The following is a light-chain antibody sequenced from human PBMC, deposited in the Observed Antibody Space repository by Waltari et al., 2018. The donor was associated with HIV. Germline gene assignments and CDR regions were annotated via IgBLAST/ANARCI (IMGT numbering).Light chain of an antibody. V-gene: IGKV3-11*01. CDR3: QQRRAWPPT. J-gene: IGKJ4*01. CDR2: NGS. CDR1: EFVENF. Sequence: EIVLTQSPATLSLSPGERATISSRASEFVENFIGWFQQKPGQPPSLVGYNGSNRAAGIPARFTGSGSGTDFTLTISGLEPEDFAVYVCQQRRAWPPTFGGGTKVELK.